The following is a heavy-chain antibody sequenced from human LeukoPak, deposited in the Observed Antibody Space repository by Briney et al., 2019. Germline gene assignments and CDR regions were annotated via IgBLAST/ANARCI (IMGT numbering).Heavy chain of an antibody. CDR1: GGSISSYY. V-gene: IGHV4-59*08. Sequence: SETLSLTCTVSGGSISSYYWSWIRQPPGKGLEWIGYIYYSGSTNYNPSLKSRVTISVDTSKNQFSLKLSSVTAADTAVYYCARHVGDTGYFDYWGQGTLVTVSS. CDR3: ARHVGDTGYFDY. D-gene: IGHD3-10*01. CDR2: IYYSGST. J-gene: IGHJ4*02.